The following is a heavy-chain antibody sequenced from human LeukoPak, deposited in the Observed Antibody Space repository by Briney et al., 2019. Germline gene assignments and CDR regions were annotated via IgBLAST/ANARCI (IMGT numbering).Heavy chain of an antibody. J-gene: IGHJ4*02. Sequence: RASETLSLTCTVSGGSISSYYWSWIRQPAGKGLEWIGRIYTSGSTNYNPSLKSRVTMSVDTSKDQFSLKLSSVTAADTAVYYCARTAIAARLVDYWGQGTLVTVSP. CDR1: GGSISSYY. CDR3: ARTAIAARLVDY. D-gene: IGHD6-6*01. V-gene: IGHV4-4*07. CDR2: IYTSGST.